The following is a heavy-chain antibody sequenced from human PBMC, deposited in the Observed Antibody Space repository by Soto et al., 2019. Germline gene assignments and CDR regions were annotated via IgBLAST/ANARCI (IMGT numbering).Heavy chain of an antibody. Sequence: ETLSLTCTVSGGSISGYYWSWIRQPPGKGLEWIGNVYYSGGAKSNPSVKRRVSISVDTSKNQFSLNLSSVTAADTAVYYCTRDGDGRMTTNPYYYYGMDVWGPGITVTVSS. CDR3: TRDGDGRMTTNPYYYYGMDV. J-gene: IGHJ6*02. CDR2: VYYSGGA. V-gene: IGHV4-59*01. CDR1: GGSISGYY. D-gene: IGHD2-21*02.